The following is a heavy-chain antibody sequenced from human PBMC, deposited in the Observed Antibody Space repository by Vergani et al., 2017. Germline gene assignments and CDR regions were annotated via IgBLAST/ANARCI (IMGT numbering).Heavy chain of an antibody. V-gene: IGHV3-30*03. CDR2: ISYDGTQK. CDR1: GFTSSYYG. J-gene: IGHJ1*01. D-gene: IGHD1-1*01. CDR3: ATKSCGTPGCQIGYFRE. Sequence: QVHLVESGGGVFQPGRSLRLSCVVSGFTSSYYGMHCVPHAPGKWLEWVAVISYDGTQKYYADSVKGRFTISRDNSKSTLYLQMNSLRTEDTAVYYCATKSCGTPGCQIGYFREWGQGTLVTVSS.